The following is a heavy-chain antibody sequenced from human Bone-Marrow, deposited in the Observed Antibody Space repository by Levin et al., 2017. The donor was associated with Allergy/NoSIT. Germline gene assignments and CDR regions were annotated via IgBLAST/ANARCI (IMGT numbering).Heavy chain of an antibody. V-gene: IGHV3-30*18. CDR1: GFTFSSYG. D-gene: IGHD1-26*01. Sequence: PGGSLRLSCAASGFTFSSYGMHWVRQAPGKGLEWVAVISYDGSNKYYADSVKGRFTISRDNSKNTLYLQMNSLRAEDTAVYYCAKDFTVGATGFDYWGQGTLVTVSS. J-gene: IGHJ4*02. CDR2: ISYDGSNK. CDR3: AKDFTVGATGFDY.